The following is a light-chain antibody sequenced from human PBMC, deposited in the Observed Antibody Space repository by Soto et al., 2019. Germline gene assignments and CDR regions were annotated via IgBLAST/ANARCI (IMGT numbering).Light chain of an antibody. V-gene: IGKV3-20*01. CDR3: HQYGSSQT. CDR1: QTVGSSF. J-gene: IGKJ1*01. CDR2: GAS. Sequence: EIVLTQSPGTLSLSPGERATLSCRASQTVGSSFLAWFQHKPGQAPRLLIYGASTRATGIPDRFSGSGSGTDFTLTIRRLEPEDFAVYYCHQYGSSQTFGQGTKVDIK.